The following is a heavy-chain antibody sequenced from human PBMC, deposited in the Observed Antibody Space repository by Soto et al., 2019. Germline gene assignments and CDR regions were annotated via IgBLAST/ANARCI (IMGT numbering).Heavy chain of an antibody. J-gene: IGHJ6*02. CDR1: GFAFGHYE. CDR2: ISSGGTTI. Sequence: GGSLRLSCATSGFAFGHYEINCVRHSPGKGLEWVSYISSGGTTINYAGSVKGRFTVSRDNAKNSLYLQMNSLRAEDTAVYYCARAPRNFYYNGMDVWGHGTTVTVSS. V-gene: IGHV3-48*03. CDR3: ARAPRNFYYNGMDV.